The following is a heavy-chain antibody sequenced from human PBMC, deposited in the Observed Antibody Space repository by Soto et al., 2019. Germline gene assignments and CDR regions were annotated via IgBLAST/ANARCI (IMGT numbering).Heavy chain of an antibody. CDR2: IYYSGST. J-gene: IGHJ4*02. CDR1: GGTVSSGSYY. Sequence: SETLSLTCTVSGGTVSSGSYYWSWIRKPPGKGLEWIGYIYYSGSTNYNPSLKSRVTISVDTSKNQFSLKLSSVTAADTAVYYCARDLRYCGGDCYGPFDYWGQGTLVTVSS. CDR3: ARDLRYCGGDCYGPFDY. D-gene: IGHD2-21*02. V-gene: IGHV4-61*01.